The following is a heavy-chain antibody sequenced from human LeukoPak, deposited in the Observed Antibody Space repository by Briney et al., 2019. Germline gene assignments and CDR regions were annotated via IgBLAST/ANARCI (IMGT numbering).Heavy chain of an antibody. J-gene: IGHJ3*02. Sequence: PSETLSLTCTVSGGSINSYYWSWIRQPAGKGLEWIGRIYTSESTNYNPSLKSRVTMSVDTSKNQFSLKLSSVTAADTAVYYCAGRDYGYAYDIWGQGTMVTVSS. CDR3: AGRDYGYAYDI. CDR1: GGSINSYY. V-gene: IGHV4-4*07. CDR2: IYTSEST. D-gene: IGHD4-17*01.